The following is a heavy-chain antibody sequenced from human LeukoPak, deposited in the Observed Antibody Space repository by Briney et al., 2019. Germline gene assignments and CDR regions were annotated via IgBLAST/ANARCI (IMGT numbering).Heavy chain of an antibody. CDR1: GDSINDHY. J-gene: IGHJ4*02. CDR2: IYSSVST. Sequence: PSETLSLTCTVSGDSINDHYWSWIRQPPGEGLEWIGYIYSSVSTNYNPSLKSRVTISIDTSKSQFSLKLTSVTAADTGVYYCARSYSSSSPFDYWGQGTLVTVSS. CDR3: ARSYSSSSPFDY. V-gene: IGHV4-4*09. D-gene: IGHD6-6*01.